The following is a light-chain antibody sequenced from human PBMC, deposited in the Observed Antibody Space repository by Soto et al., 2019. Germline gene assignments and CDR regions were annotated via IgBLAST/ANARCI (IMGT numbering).Light chain of an antibody. J-gene: IGKJ1*01. CDR2: GAS. V-gene: IGKV3-20*01. CDR3: QQYGSSPRT. Sequence: PGERATLSCRASQSVSSSSLAWYQQKRGQAPRLLIHGASSRATGIPDRFSGSGSGTDFTLTISRLEPEDFAVYYWQQYGSSPRTFGQGTKVEV. CDR1: QSVSSSS.